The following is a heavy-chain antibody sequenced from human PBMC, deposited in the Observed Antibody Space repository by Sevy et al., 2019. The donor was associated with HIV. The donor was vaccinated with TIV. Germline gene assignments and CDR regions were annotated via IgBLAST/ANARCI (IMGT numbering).Heavy chain of an antibody. CDR1: GYTFSDNY. CDR2: INPRTGDT. V-gene: IGHV1-2*06. J-gene: IGHJ3*02. CDR3: AKDKLLDGFDI. D-gene: IGHD2-15*01. Sequence: ASVKVSCKASGYTFSDNYMHWVRQAPGQGLEWVGRINPRTGDTKYAQKFQGRVTVTRDTSISTAYMELSRLTSDDTAIYYCAKDKLLDGFDIWGQGTRVTLSS.